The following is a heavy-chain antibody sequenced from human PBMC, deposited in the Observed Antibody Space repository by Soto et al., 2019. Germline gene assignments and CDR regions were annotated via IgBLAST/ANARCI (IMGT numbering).Heavy chain of an antibody. CDR3: ATVFEH. V-gene: IGHV3-74*01. J-gene: IGHJ4*02. CDR2: VDSAGSGT. CDR1: GITFSGFW. Sequence: VPLVESGGGSVQPGGSLRLSCVASGITFSGFWMHWVRQVPGKGMVWVARVDSAGSGTSYADSVKGRFTISRDNFKNTLSLQMDSLRFEDTAVYYCATVFEHWGQGIPVTVSS.